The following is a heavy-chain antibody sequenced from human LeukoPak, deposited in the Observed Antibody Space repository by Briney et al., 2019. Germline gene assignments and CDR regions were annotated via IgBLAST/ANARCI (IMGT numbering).Heavy chain of an antibody. CDR1: GFIFSDYA. V-gene: IGHV3-23*01. D-gene: IGHD3-10*01. Sequence: GGSLRLSCTTSGFIFSDYAMTWVRQAPGKGLEWVSSISGGTTYYADSVKGRFTISRDNSKNIVSLQMNSLRAEDTAVYYCAKSVYGSGNYWGQGTLVTVSS. CDR3: AKSVYGSGNY. J-gene: IGHJ4*02. CDR2: ISGGTT.